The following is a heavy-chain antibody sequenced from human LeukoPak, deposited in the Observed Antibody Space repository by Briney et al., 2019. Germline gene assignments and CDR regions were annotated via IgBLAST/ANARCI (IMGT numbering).Heavy chain of an antibody. CDR3: ARAAAERSYYYYMDV. CDR2: ISGSGGST. CDR1: GFTFSSYA. V-gene: IGHV3-23*01. D-gene: IGHD2-15*01. J-gene: IGHJ6*03. Sequence: PGGSLRLSCAASGFTFSSYAMSWVRQAPGKGLEWVSAISGSGGSTYYADSVKGRFTISRDNSKNTLYLQMNSLRAEDTAVYYCARAAAERSYYYYMDVWGKGTTVTVSS.